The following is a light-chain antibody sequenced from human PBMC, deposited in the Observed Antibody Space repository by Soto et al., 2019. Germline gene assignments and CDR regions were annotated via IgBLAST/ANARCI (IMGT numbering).Light chain of an antibody. CDR3: QQYGSSPLFS. CDR2: GAS. Sequence: EIVLTQSPGTLSLSPGEGATLSCRASQSVSSTYLAWYQQKPGQAPRLLIYGASSRATGIPDRFSGSGSGTDFTLTISRLEPKDFAVYYCQQYGSSPLFSFGPGTKVDIK. V-gene: IGKV3-20*01. CDR1: QSVSSTY. J-gene: IGKJ3*01.